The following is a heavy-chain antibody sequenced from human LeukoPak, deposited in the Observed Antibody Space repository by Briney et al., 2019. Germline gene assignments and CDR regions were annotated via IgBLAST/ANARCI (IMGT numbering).Heavy chain of an antibody. CDR3: ARPLSGSSSWHGDAFDI. J-gene: IGHJ3*02. V-gene: IGHV4-39*01. D-gene: IGHD6-13*01. CDR2: IYYSGST. Sequence: PSETLSLTCTVSGGSISSSTYYWGWIRQPPGKGLEWIGSIYYSGSTYYNASLKSRVTISADTSKDQFSLKLSSVTAADTAVYYCARPLSGSSSWHGDAFDIWGEGTMVTVSS. CDR1: GGSISSSTYY.